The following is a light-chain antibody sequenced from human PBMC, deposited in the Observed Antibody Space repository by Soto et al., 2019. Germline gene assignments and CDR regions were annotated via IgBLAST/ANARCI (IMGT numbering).Light chain of an antibody. CDR1: QSVSID. J-gene: IGKJ3*01. CDR3: QQYGVSPLT. Sequence: EIVMTQSPATVPVSPGERVTLSCRASQSVSIDLAWYQQKPGQAPRLLIYGASTRATDIPATFTGSGSGTDFALTISRLELEDSAVYYCQQYGVSPLTFGPGTKVEIK. V-gene: IGKV3-15*01. CDR2: GAS.